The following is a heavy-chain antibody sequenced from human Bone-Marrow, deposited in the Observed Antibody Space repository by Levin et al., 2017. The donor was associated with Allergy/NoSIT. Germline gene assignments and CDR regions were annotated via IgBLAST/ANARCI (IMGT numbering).Heavy chain of an antibody. CDR1: GFTFSSYA. V-gene: IGHV3-30-3*01. Sequence: GGSLRLSCAASGFTFSSYAMHWVRQAPGKGLEWVAVISYDGSNKYYADSVKGRFTISRDNSKNTLYLQMNSLRAEDTAVYYCAREYMVVAVAGYWGQGTPVTVSS. J-gene: IGHJ4*02. CDR3: AREYMVVAVAGY. D-gene: IGHD6-19*01. CDR2: ISYDGSNK.